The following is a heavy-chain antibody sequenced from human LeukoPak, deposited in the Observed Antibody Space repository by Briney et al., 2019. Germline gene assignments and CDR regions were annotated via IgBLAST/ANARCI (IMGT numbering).Heavy chain of an antibody. CDR3: ASYGSYYDSRYVFDI. D-gene: IGHD1-26*01. CDR2: VYSDGGST. J-gene: IGHJ3*02. CDR1: GFTFSRYW. V-gene: IGHV3-74*01. Sequence: GGCLRLSCAASGFTFSRYWMHWVGQAPGKGLVWVSRVYSDGGSTIYADSVKGRFTISRDNAKNTLYLQMNSLRAEDTAVYYCASYGSYYDSRYVFDIWGQGTMVTVSS.